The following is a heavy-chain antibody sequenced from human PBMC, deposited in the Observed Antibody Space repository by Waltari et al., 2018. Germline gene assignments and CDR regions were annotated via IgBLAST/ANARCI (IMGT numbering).Heavy chain of an antibody. J-gene: IGHJ4*02. CDR1: GGSIRSSSYY. V-gene: IGHV4-39*07. CDR2: IYYSGST. Sequence: QLQLQESGPGLVKPSETLSLTCTVSGGSIRSSSYYWGWSRQPPGKGLEWIGSIYYSGSTYYNPSLKSRVTISVDTSKNQFSLKLSSVTAADTAVYYCARDPHSGSYPIDYWGQGTLVTVSS. CDR3: ARDPHSGSYPIDY. D-gene: IGHD3-10*01.